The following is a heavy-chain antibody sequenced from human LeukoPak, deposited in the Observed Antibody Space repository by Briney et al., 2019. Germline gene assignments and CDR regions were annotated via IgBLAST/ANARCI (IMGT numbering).Heavy chain of an antibody. CDR3: ARDSMEHPGGDAFDI. V-gene: IGHV3-53*01. Sequence: AGGSLRLSCGASGFTVSSNYMSWVRQAPGKGLEWVSVMYVGGNTNYAGSVKGRFTISRDNSKNTVFLQMNSLRADDTAVYYCARDSMEHPGGDAFDIWGQGTMVTVSS. J-gene: IGHJ3*02. D-gene: IGHD2/OR15-2a*01. CDR2: MYVGGNT. CDR1: GFTVSSNY.